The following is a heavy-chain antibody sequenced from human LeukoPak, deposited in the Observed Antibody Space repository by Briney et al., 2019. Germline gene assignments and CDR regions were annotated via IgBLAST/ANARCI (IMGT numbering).Heavy chain of an antibody. J-gene: IGHJ4*02. CDR2: IYYSGST. CDR1: GGSIGSSRYY. V-gene: IGHV4-39*01. CDR3: ASAPLTSFDC. Sequence: SETLSLTCTVSGGSIGSSRYYWGWIRQPPGRGLEWIGSIYYSGSTYYNPSLKSRVTISVDTSKNQFSLKLRSVTAADTAVYYCASAPLTSFDCWGQGTLVTVSS. D-gene: IGHD4/OR15-4a*01.